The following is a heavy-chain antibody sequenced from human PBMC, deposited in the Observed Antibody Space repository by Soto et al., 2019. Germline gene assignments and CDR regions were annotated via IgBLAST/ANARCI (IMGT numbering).Heavy chain of an antibody. V-gene: IGHV4-4*02. CDR2: IYRTGST. Sequence: QVQLQESGPGLVKPSGTLSLTCAVSGGSFTSNNWWTWVRQPPGQGLGWIGEIYRTGSTNYNPSLRSRVTISLATSENQFSLKVTSLTAADTAVYYCASRDPGTSVDYWGQGTLVTVSS. J-gene: IGHJ4*02. D-gene: IGHD1-7*01. CDR3: ASRDPGTSVDY. CDR1: GGSFTSNNW.